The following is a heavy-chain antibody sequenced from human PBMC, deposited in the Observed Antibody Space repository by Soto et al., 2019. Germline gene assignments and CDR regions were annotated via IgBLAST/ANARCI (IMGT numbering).Heavy chain of an antibody. V-gene: IGHV4-59*01. D-gene: IGHD5-18*01. CDR1: GGSISNCY. Sequence: SETLSLTCTVSGGSISNCYWSWIRQPPGRGLEWIGHIFYSGSTNYNPALKSRVTISVDTSKSQFSLKLSSVTAADTAVYYCAKDSGYNYGYFRWFDPWGQGTLVTVSS. CDR2: IFYSGST. J-gene: IGHJ5*02. CDR3: AKDSGYNYGYFRWFDP.